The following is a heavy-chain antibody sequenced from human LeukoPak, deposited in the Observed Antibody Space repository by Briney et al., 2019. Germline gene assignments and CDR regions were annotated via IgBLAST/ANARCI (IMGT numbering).Heavy chain of an antibody. Sequence: SETLSLTCTVSGDSISSSSSYWGWIRQPPGKGLEWIGSIYYGGSTYYNTSLKSRVTISVDTSKNQFSLKLSSVTAADTAVYYCARGLRGSSGYYSYWGQGTLVTVSS. CDR2: IYYGGST. V-gene: IGHV4-39*07. CDR3: ARGLRGSSGYYSY. J-gene: IGHJ4*02. D-gene: IGHD3-22*01. CDR1: GDSISSSSSY.